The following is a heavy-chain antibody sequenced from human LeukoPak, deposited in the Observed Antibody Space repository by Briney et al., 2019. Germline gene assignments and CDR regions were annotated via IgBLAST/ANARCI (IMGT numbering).Heavy chain of an antibody. CDR2: INTSGNT. Sequence: SETLSLTCIVSGGSISSYYWSWIRQPAGKGLEWIGRINTSGNTNYSSSLKSRVTMSVDTSKNQFSLNPSSVTAADTAVYYCARDPGEWGQGTLVTVSS. CDR3: ARDPGE. D-gene: IGHD7-27*01. V-gene: IGHV4-4*07. J-gene: IGHJ4*02. CDR1: GGSISSYY.